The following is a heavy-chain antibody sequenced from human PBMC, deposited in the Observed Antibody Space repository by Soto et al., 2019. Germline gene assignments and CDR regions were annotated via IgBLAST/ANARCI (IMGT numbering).Heavy chain of an antibody. J-gene: IGHJ4*02. Sequence: GGSLRLSCEASGFTLRDYAMTWVRQSPGKGLEWVSLISANDVGTYYAESVKTRFTISTDQSRNTVYLQMDSLRADDTAIYYCAKAKNDYNWDNRPPFDYWGQGTLVTVSS. D-gene: IGHD1-20*01. CDR1: GFTLRDYA. V-gene: IGHV3-23*01. CDR2: ISANDVGT. CDR3: AKAKNDYNWDNRPPFDY.